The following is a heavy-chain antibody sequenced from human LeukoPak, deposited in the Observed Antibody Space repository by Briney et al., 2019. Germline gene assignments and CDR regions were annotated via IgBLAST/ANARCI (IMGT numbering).Heavy chain of an antibody. CDR3: AKACSGYDFSFDY. CDR2: ISGSGGST. D-gene: IGHD5-12*01. Sequence: GGSLRLSCAASGFTFSSYAMSWVCQAPGKGLEWVSAISGSGGSTYYADSVKGRFTISRDNSKNTLYLQMNSLRAEDTAVYYCAKACSGYDFSFDYWGQGTLVTVSS. CDR1: GFTFSSYA. V-gene: IGHV3-23*01. J-gene: IGHJ4*02.